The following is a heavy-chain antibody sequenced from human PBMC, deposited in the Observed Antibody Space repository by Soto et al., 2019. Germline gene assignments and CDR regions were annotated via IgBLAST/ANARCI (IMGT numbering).Heavy chain of an antibody. CDR2: INGRGGKT. CDR3: GKEREQVVIDS. V-gene: IGHV3-23*01. D-gene: IGHD6-6*01. CDR1: GFIFSDYA. Sequence: EVQLLESGGGLVQPGGSLRLSCAASGFIFSDYAMSWVRQAPGKGLEWVSAINGRGGKTYYADSVKGRFTISRDNSKNTLNLQMNGLAAEDTAIYYWGKEREQVVIDSWGQGTLVTVSS. J-gene: IGHJ5*01.